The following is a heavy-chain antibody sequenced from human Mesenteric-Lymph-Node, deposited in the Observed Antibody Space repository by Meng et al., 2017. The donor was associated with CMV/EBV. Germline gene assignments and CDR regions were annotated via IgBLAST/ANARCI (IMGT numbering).Heavy chain of an antibody. CDR2: IQPSGST. V-gene: IGHV4-4*02. CDR1: GGSMSSDKW. CDR3: VRAGDWKTDY. D-gene: IGHD1-1*01. J-gene: IGHJ4*02. Sequence: SLTCTVSGGSMSSDKWWHWVRQPPGKGLEWIGEIQPSGSTHCNPSLKSRITISMDKSKNQFSLNLNSVTAADTAVYYCVRAGDWKTDYWSQGTLVTVSS.